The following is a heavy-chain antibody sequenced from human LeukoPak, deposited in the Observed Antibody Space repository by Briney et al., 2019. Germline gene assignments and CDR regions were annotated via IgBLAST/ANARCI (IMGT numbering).Heavy chain of an antibody. D-gene: IGHD3-10*02. CDR2: ISSNGGST. V-gene: IGHV3-64*04. CDR1: GFTFSNYA. Sequence: GGSLRLSCSASGFTFSNYAMHWVRQAPGKGLEYVSAISSNGGSTYYADSVKGRFTISRDNSKNTLFLQLHNLRVEDTALYYCARDLHYYVAMDVWGQGTTVTVSS. J-gene: IGHJ6*02. CDR3: ARDLHYYVAMDV.